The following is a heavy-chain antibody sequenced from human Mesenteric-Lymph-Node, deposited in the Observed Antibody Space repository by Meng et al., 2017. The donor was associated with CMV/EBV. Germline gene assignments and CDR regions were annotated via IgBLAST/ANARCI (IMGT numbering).Heavy chain of an antibody. V-gene: IGHV3-30*02. D-gene: IGHD3-10*01. CDR2: IRYDGSNK. J-gene: IGHJ4*02. CDR3: AKALSGGWGSGSYYDY. Sequence: GGSLRLSCAASGFTFSSYGMHWVRQAPGKGLEGVAFIRYDGSNKYYADSVKGRFTISRDKSKNTLYLQMNSLRAEDTAVYYCAKALSGGWGSGSYYDYWGQGTLVTVSS. CDR1: GFTFSSYG.